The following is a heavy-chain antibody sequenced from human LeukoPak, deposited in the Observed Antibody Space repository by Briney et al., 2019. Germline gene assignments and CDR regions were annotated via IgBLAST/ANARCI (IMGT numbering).Heavy chain of an antibody. D-gene: IGHD3-10*01. CDR2: IYYSGST. V-gene: IGHV4-39*07. J-gene: IGHJ3*02. CDR3: ARDRVTMVWNDAFDI. Sequence: PSETLSLTCTVSGGSISSSSYYWGWIRQPPGKGLEWIGSIYYSGSTYYNPSLKSRVTISVDTSKNQFSLKLSSVTAADTAVYYCARDRVTMVWNDAFDIWGQGTMVTVSS. CDR1: GGSISSSSYY.